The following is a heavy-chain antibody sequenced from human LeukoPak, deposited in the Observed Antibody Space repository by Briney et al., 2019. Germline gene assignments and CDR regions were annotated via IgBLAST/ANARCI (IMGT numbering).Heavy chain of an antibody. CDR3: ARGYCSGGSCYSTRVFDY. D-gene: IGHD2-15*01. Sequence: SETLSLTCTVSGGSISSYYWSWIRQPPGKGLEWIGYIYYSGSTNYNPSLKSRVTISVDTSKNQFSLKLSSVTAADTAVYYCARGYCSGGSCYSTRVFDYWGQGTLVTVSS. CDR1: GGSISSYY. J-gene: IGHJ4*02. V-gene: IGHV4-59*12. CDR2: IYYSGST.